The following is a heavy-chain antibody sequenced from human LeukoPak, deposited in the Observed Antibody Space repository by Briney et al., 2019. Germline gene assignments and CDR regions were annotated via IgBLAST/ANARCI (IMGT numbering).Heavy chain of an antibody. CDR1: GYSFTSYW. CDR3: ARQDSSWYPY. V-gene: IGHV5-51*01. J-gene: IGHJ4*02. D-gene: IGHD6-13*01. CDR2: IYPGDSDA. Sequence: GESLKISCKVSGYSFTSYWIAWVRQMPGQGLEWMGIIYPGDSDARYNPAFQGRVTISVDKSITTAFLQWSSLRASDSAVYYCARQDSSWYPYWGQGTLVTVSS.